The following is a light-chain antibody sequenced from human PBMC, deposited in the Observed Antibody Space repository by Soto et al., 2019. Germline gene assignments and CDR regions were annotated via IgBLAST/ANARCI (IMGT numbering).Light chain of an antibody. J-gene: IGKJ1*01. CDR1: QSLLHSNGYNY. CDR2: LGS. V-gene: IGKV2-28*01. CDR3: IQALQTPPWT. Sequence: DIVMTQSPLSLPVTPGEPASISCRSSQSLLHSNGYNYLDWYLQKPGQSPQLLIYLGSNRASGVPDRFCGSRSDTDCTLKISRGEAEDVGAYYCIQALQTPPWTFGQGTKLEIK.